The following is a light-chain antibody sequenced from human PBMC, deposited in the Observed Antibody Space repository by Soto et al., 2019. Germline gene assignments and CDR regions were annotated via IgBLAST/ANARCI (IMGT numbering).Light chain of an antibody. Sequence: EIVMTQSPATLSLSPGERATLSCRASQSVNSNLAWYQQKAGQAPRLLIYGTSTRATGIPARFSGSGSGTDFTLTISSLQFEDFAVYYCQQYNNWPGTFGQGTKVDI. V-gene: IGKV3-15*01. CDR1: QSVNSN. CDR2: GTS. CDR3: QQYNNWPGT. J-gene: IGKJ1*01.